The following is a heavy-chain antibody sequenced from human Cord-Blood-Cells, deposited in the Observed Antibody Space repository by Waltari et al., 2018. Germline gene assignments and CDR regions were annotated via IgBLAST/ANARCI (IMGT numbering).Heavy chain of an antibody. CDR3: ARGPPAYCGGDCYSDAFDI. D-gene: IGHD2-21*01. CDR2: RNPNSGNT. Sequence: QVQLVQSGAEVKKPGASVKVSCKASGYTFTSYDINWVRQATGQGLEWMGWRNPNSGNTGYEQKFQGRVTITRNTSISTAYMELSSLRSEDTAVYYCARGPPAYCGGDCYSDAFDIWGQGTMVTVSS. CDR1: GYTFTSYD. V-gene: IGHV1-8*03. J-gene: IGHJ3*02.